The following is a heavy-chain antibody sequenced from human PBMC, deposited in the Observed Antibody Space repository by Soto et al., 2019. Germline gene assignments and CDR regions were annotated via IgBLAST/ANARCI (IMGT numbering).Heavy chain of an antibody. J-gene: IGHJ4*02. CDR3: ARNRGWEMLDY. CDR2: IKVDGSEK. D-gene: IGHD6-19*01. V-gene: IGHV3-7*01. CDR1: GFTFTNYW. Sequence: PGGSPRLSCAASGFTFTNYWMNWFRQAPGKGLEWVANIKVDGSEKYYGDSVKGRFTISRDNAKNSLYLQMDSLRAEDMAVYYCARNRGWEMLDYWGQGTLVTVSS.